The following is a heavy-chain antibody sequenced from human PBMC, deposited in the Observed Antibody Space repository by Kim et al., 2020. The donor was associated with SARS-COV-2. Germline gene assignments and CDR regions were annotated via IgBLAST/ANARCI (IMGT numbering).Heavy chain of an antibody. V-gene: IGHV3-30*04. CDR2: ISYDGSNK. CDR1: GFTFSSYA. Sequence: GGSLRLSCAASGFTFSSYAMHWVRQAPGKGLEWVAVISYDGSNKYYADPVKGRFTISRDNSKNTLYLQMNSLRAEDTAVYYCASADSYLDIWGQGTMVTVSS. CDR3: ASADSYLDI. J-gene: IGHJ3*02.